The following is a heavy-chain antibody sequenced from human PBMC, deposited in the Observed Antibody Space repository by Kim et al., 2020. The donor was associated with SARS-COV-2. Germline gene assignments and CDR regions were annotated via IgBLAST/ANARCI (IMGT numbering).Heavy chain of an antibody. CDR3: AKDRAFPNDVFDS. CDR2: IHGTSGGT. Sequence: GGSLRLSCAASGFTFSNFAMSWVRQAPGKGLEWVSAIHGTSGGTRYADSVKGRFTISRDNSKNTVFLQMSSLRAEDTAIYYCAKDRAFPNDVFDSWGQGT. V-gene: IGHV3-23*01. J-gene: IGHJ5*01. CDR1: GFTFSNFA. D-gene: IGHD1-1*01.